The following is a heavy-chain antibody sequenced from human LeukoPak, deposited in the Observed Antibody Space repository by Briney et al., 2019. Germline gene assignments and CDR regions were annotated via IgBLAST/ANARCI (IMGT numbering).Heavy chain of an antibody. Sequence: GGSLRLSCAASGFTVSSKYMSWVHQAPGKGLEWVSVIYSGGGTYYADSVKGRFTISRDNSKNTLYLQMNSLRAEDTAVYHCARAPSSDWYWDYWGQGTLVTVSS. V-gene: IGHV3-53*01. J-gene: IGHJ4*02. CDR1: GFTVSSKY. CDR3: ARAPSSDWYWDY. D-gene: IGHD6-19*01. CDR2: IYSGGGT.